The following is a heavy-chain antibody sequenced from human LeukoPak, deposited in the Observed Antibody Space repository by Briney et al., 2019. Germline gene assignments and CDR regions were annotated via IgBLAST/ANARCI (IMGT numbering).Heavy chain of an antibody. V-gene: IGHV4-34*01. CDR3: ARPYGRLRFDP. Sequence: PSETLSLTCAVYGGSFSGYYWSWIRQPPGKGLEWIGEINHSGSTNYNPSLKSRVTISVDTSKNQFSLKLSSVTAADTAVYYCARPYGRLRFDPWGQGTLVTVSS. D-gene: IGHD5-12*01. J-gene: IGHJ5*02. CDR2: INHSGST. CDR1: GGSFSGYY.